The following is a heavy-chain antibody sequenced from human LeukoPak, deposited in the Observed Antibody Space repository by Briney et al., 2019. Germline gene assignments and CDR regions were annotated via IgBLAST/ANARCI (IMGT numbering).Heavy chain of an antibody. J-gene: IGHJ4*02. D-gene: IGHD1-26*01. Sequence: GGPLRLSCAASGFTFSSYEMNGVRQAPGKGLEWVSYISSNCSTIYYADSVKGRFTISRDNAKNSLYLQMNSLRAEDTAVYYCARESGSGSYFGYFDYWGQGTLVTVSS. V-gene: IGHV3-48*03. CDR1: GFTFSSYE. CDR2: ISSNCSTI. CDR3: ARESGSGSYFGYFDY.